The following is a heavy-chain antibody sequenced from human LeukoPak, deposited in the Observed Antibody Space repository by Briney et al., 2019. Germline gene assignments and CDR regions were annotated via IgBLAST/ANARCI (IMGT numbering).Heavy chain of an antibody. CDR2: ISGSGGST. V-gene: IGHV3-23*01. J-gene: IGHJ4*02. Sequence: SGGSLRLSCAASGFTFSSYAMSWVRQAPGKGLEWVSAISGSGGSTYYADSVKGRFTISRDNSKNTLYLQMNSLRAEDTAVYYCAKDRSRITMIVVVTFFDYWGQGTLVTVSS. D-gene: IGHD3-22*01. CDR1: GFTFSSYA. CDR3: AKDRSRITMIVVVTFFDY.